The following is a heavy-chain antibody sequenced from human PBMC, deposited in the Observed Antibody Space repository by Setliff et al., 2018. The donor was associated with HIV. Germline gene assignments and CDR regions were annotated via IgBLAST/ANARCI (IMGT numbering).Heavy chain of an antibody. CDR1: GFSFSSYT. J-gene: IGHJ4*02. CDR3: ARELCTGGYCYSDY. CDR2: ISSSSTTV. D-gene: IGHD2-8*02. V-gene: IGHV3-48*01. Sequence: GGSLRLSCAASGFSFSSYTMNWVRQAPGKGLEWVSYISSSSTTVYYADSVKGRFTISRDNAKNSLYLQMNSRRAEDTAVFYWARELCTGGYCYSDYWGQGTLVTVSS.